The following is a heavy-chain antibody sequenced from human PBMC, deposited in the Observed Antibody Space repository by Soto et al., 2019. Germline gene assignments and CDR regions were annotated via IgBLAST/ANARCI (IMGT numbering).Heavy chain of an antibody. Sequence: PSETLSLTCAVSGGSISSGGYSWSWIRQPPGKGLEWIGYIYHSGSTYYNPSLKSRVTISVDRSKNQFSLKLSSVTAADTAVYYCARAPHYDILTGYYPPYYYYGMDVWGQGTMVTVSS. V-gene: IGHV4-30-2*01. D-gene: IGHD3-9*01. J-gene: IGHJ6*02. CDR2: IYHSGST. CDR3: ARAPHYDILTGYYPPYYYYGMDV. CDR1: GGSISSGGYS.